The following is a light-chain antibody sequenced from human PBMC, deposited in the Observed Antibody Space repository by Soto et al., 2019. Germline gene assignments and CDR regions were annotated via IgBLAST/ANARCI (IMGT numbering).Light chain of an antibody. V-gene: IGKV3-15*01. CDR2: YAS. CDR3: QQYNYCPPIT. CDR1: QSVGNN. Sequence: EVMMTQSPATLSVSPGKTATLSCRASQSVGNNIAWYQQKPGQAPRLLIYYASTRVTGIPARFSGSGSGTEFTLHISSLQAEDFALYYCQQYNYCPPITFGQGTRLEIK. J-gene: IGKJ5*01.